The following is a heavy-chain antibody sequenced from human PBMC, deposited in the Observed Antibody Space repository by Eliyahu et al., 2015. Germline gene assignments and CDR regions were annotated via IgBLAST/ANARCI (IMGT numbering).Heavy chain of an antibody. V-gene: IGHV4-39*01. Sequence: QLQLQESGPGLVKPSETLSLTCTVXGGXISSSSYYWGWIRQPPGKGLEWIGSIYYSGSTYYNPSLKSRVTISVDTSKNQFSLKLSSVTAADTAVYYCARHFDYYGMDVWGKGTTVTVSS. CDR2: IYYSGST. CDR3: ARHFDYYGMDV. J-gene: IGHJ6*04. CDR1: GGXISSSSYY.